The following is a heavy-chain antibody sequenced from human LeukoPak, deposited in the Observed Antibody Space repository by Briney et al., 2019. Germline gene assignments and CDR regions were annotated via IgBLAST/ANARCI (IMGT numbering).Heavy chain of an antibody. Sequence: SETLSLTCTVSGGSISSHFWSWIRQPPGKGLEWIGYIHYSGSTNYNPSLKSRVTISVDTSKNQFSLKLSSVTAADTAVYYCARDGYSGSSLFDYWGQGTLVTVSS. CDR3: ARDGYSGSSLFDY. CDR2: IHYSGST. V-gene: IGHV4-59*11. J-gene: IGHJ4*02. CDR1: GGSISSHF. D-gene: IGHD1-26*01.